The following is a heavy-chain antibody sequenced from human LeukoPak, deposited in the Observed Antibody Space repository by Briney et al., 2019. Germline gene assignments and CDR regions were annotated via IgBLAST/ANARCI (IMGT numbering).Heavy chain of an antibody. J-gene: IGHJ4*02. CDR2: IKEDGSEK. V-gene: IGHV3-7*01. Sequence: GGSLRLSCAASGFTFSSYWMSWVRQTPQKGLEWVANIKEDGSEKYYVDSVKGRFTISRENTKNSLYLQMNSLRADDTAVYYCARDQYSYAHAAHWGQGTLVTVSS. CDR3: ARDQYSYAHAAH. CDR1: GFTFSSYW. D-gene: IGHD5-18*01.